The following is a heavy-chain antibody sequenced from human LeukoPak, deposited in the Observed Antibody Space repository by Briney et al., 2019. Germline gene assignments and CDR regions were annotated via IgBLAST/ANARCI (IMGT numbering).Heavy chain of an antibody. CDR1: GFTFSSYA. CDR3: AREGNYGDNDY. Sequence: PGRSLRLSCAASGFTFSSYAMHWVRQAPGKGLEWVAVISYDGSNKYYADSVKGRFTISRDNSKNTLYLQMNSLRAEDTAVYYCAREGNYGDNDYWGQGTLVTVSS. V-gene: IGHV3-30*04. J-gene: IGHJ4*02. D-gene: IGHD4-17*01. CDR2: ISYDGSNK.